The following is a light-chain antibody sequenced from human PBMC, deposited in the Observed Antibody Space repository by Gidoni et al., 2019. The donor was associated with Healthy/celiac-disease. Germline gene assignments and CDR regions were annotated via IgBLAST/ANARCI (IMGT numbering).Light chain of an antibody. Sequence: QSVLTQPPSVSGAPGQTVTIPGTGSSSNIGAGYAVHWYQQLPGTAPKLLIYGNSNRPSGVPDRFSGSKSGPSASLAITGLQAEDEADYYCQSYDSSLSGWVFGGGTKLTVL. CDR2: GNS. CDR3: QSYDSSLSGWV. V-gene: IGLV1-40*01. CDR1: SSNIGAGYA. J-gene: IGLJ3*02.